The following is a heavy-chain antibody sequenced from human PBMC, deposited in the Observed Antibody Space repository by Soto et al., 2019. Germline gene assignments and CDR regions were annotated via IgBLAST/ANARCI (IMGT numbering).Heavy chain of an antibody. V-gene: IGHV3-74*01. CDR2: IYYDGSWV. D-gene: IGHD5-12*01. CDR3: VGGFTEAPSGH. CDR1: GFTFSNHW. J-gene: IGHJ4*02. Sequence: EVQLVESGGGLVQPGGSLRLSCAASGFTFSNHWMHWVRQAPGKGLVWVSRIYYDGSWVNYADSVRGRFTISRDNAKNTLYLQMNSLRVEDTAIYYCVGGFTEAPSGHWGQGNLVTVSS.